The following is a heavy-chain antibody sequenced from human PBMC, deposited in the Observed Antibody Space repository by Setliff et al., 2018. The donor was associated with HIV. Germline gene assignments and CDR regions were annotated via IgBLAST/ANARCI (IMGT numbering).Heavy chain of an antibody. CDR2: IFYSGST. CDR3: ARDHKYYYDSSGLDY. V-gene: IGHV4-39*07. J-gene: IGHJ4*02. CDR1: SLTSSTYY. D-gene: IGHD3-22*01. Sequence: SLTSSTYYWDWIRQPPGKGLEWIGSIFYSGSTYYNPSVKSRVTISIDTSKNQFSLRLSSVTAADTAVYYCARDHKYYYDSSGLDYWGQGTLVTVSS.